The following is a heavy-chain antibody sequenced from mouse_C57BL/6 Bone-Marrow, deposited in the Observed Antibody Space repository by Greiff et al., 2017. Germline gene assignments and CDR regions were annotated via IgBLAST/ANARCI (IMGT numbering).Heavy chain of an antibody. D-gene: IGHD3-3*01. CDR1: GFTFCDAW. CDR3: TRNRGPYFDY. CDR2: IRNKANNHAT. J-gene: IGHJ2*01. V-gene: IGHV6-6*01. Sequence: EVRLEESGGGLVQPGGTMKLSCAASGFTFCDAWMDWVRQSSEKGLEWVAEIRNKANNHATYYAESVKGRFTISRDDSKSSVYLQMNSLRAEDTGIYYCTRNRGPYFDYWGQGTTLTVSS.